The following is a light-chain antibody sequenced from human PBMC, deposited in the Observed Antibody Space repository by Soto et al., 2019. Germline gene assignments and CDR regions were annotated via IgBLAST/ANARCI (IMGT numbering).Light chain of an antibody. V-gene: IGKV3-20*01. CDR1: QSVSAGY. CDR2: GAS. Sequence: EIVLTQSPGTLSLSPGDSATLSCTASQSVSAGYFAWYQQKPGQAPRLIIYGASSRATGIPDRFSGSGSGTDFTLTISRLEPEDFAVYYCQQYGSSTGFGQGTKVDI. J-gene: IGKJ1*01. CDR3: QQYGSSTG.